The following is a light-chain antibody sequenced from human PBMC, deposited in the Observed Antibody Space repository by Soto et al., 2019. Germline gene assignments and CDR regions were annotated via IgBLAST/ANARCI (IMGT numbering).Light chain of an antibody. V-gene: IGLV2-14*01. Sequence: QSALTQPASVSGSPGQSITISCTGTSSDVGGYKYVSWYQQHPGKAPKLMIYEVTNRPSGVSNRFSGSKSGNTASLTVSGLQAEDEADYYCSSFSSSSTLYVFXTGTKVTVL. J-gene: IGLJ1*01. CDR1: SSDVGGYKY. CDR2: EVT. CDR3: SSFSSSSTLYV.